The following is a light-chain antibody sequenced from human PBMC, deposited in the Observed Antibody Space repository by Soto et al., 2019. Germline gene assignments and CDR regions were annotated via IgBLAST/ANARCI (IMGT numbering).Light chain of an antibody. V-gene: IGKV1-5*03. J-gene: IGKJ1*01. CDR3: QQYSSHPT. CDR2: QAS. CDR1: QRTSSY. Sequence: DIQMTQSPSTRSASVGDRVTITCRACQRTSSYLAWYQQKPGKAPKLLIYQASSLENGVPSRFSGSGSGTEVSLTIISLHPDDFATYYCQQYSSHPTFGQGTKVDIK.